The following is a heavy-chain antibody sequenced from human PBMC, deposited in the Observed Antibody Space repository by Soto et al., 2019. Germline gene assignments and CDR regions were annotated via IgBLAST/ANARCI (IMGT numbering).Heavy chain of an antibody. V-gene: IGHV3-43*01. J-gene: IGHJ5*02. Sequence: GESLRLSCAASGFTLDYYTMHWVRQAPGKGLEWVSLISWDGGSTYYADSVKGRFTISRDNSKNSLYLQMNSLRTEDTALYYCAKGGVYSNYALGRDWFDPWGQGT. CDR1: GFTLDYYT. CDR3: AKGGVYSNYALGRDWFDP. CDR2: ISWDGGST. D-gene: IGHD4-4*01.